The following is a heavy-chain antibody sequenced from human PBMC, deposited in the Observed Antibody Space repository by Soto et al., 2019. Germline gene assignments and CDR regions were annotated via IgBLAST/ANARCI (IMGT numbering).Heavy chain of an antibody. V-gene: IGHV1-2*02. D-gene: IGHD6-19*01. J-gene: IGHJ4*02. Sequence: ASVKVSCKASGYTFTGYYMHWVRQAPGQGLEWMGWINPNSGGTNYAQKFQGRCTMTRDTSISTAYMELSRLRSDDTAVYYCARGFVAVAGYDYWGQGTLVTVSS. CDR3: ARGFVAVAGYDY. CDR1: GYTFTGYY. CDR2: INPNSGGT.